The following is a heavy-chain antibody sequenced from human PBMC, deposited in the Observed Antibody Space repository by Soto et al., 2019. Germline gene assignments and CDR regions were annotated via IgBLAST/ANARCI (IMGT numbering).Heavy chain of an antibody. J-gene: IGHJ4*02. V-gene: IGHV6-1*01. CDR3: ARGVAGSGFDL. Sequence: PSLPLSLTCAISGASVSSNTAACNCIRSSPSRGLEWLGRTYYRSNWRHDYAVSVKSRITVNPDTSKNHFSLQLNSVTPDDTAVYYCARGVAGSGFDLWGQGTLVTVSS. CDR2: TYYRSNWRH. D-gene: IGHD6-19*01. CDR1: GASVSSNTAA.